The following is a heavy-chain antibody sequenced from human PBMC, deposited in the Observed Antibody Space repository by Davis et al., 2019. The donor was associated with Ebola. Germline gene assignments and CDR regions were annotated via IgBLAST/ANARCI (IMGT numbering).Heavy chain of an antibody. V-gene: IGHV4-59*01. CDR1: GGSISSYY. J-gene: IGHJ5*02. Sequence: SETLSLTCTVSGGSISSYYWSWIRQPPGKGLEWIGYIYYSGSTNYNPSLKSRVTISVDTSKNQFSLKLSSVTAADTAVYYCARGSITIFGVVNNWFDPWGQGTLVTVSS. CDR2: IYYSGST. CDR3: ARGSITIFGVVNNWFDP. D-gene: IGHD3-3*01.